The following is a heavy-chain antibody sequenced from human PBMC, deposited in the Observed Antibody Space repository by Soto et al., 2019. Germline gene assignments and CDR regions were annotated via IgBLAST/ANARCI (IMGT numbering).Heavy chain of an antibody. D-gene: IGHD3-16*01. V-gene: IGHV3-7*03. CDR3: PRTVWPQSSYYFDN. J-gene: IGHJ4*02. CDR2: INEDGSEK. Sequence: LRLSCAASGFRFSPFWMSWVRQTPGKGLEWVANINEDGSEKFFADSVKGRFTISRDNAKNSLSLQMNSLTADDTAVYYCPRTVWPQSSYYFDNWGQGTLVTVSS. CDR1: GFRFSPFW.